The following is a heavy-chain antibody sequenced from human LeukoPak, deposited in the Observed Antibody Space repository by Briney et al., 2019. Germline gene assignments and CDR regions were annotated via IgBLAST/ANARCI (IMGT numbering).Heavy chain of an antibody. CDR1: GFTFSTYW. Sequence: GGSLRLSCAASGFTFSTYWMHWARHAPGKGLVWVSRINSDGSISAYGDSVKGRFTISRDNAKNTLYLQMNSLRAGDTAVYNCVRGDGHLLSSFVDYWGQGTLITVSS. D-gene: IGHD2-2*01. CDR2: INSDGSIS. J-gene: IGHJ4*02. CDR3: VRGDGHLLSSFVDY. V-gene: IGHV3-74*01.